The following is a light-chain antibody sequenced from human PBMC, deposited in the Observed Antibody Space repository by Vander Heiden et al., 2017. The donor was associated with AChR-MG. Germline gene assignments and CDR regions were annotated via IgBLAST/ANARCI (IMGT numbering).Light chain of an antibody. J-gene: IGLJ3*02. V-gene: IGLV3-27*01. CDR2: KDS. Sequence: SYELTQPSSASVSPGQTARITCSGDVLAKKYARWFQQKPGQAPVLVIYKDSERPSGIPERFSGSSSGTTVTLTISGAQVEDEADYYCYSAADNNQVFGGGTKLTVL. CDR1: VLAKKY. CDR3: YSAADNNQV.